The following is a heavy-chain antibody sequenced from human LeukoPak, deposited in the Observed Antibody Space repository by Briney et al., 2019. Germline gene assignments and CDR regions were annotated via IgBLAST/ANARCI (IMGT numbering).Heavy chain of an antibody. D-gene: IGHD3-22*01. J-gene: IGHJ4*02. CDR3: AKGARGYYDSSGYFDY. Sequence: GGSLRLSCAASGFTFSSYGMSWVRQAPGKGLEWVSAISGSGGSTYYADSVKGRFTISRDNSKNTLYLQMNSLRAEDTAVYYCAKGARGYYDSSGYFDYWGQGTLVTVSS. V-gene: IGHV3-23*01. CDR2: ISGSGGST. CDR1: GFTFSSYG.